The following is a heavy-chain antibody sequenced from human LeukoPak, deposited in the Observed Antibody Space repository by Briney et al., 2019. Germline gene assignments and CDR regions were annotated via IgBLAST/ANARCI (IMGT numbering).Heavy chain of an antibody. D-gene: IGHD3-3*01. CDR2: IKQDGSEK. Sequence: GGSLRLSYAASGFTFSSYWMSWVRQAPGKGLEWVANIKQDGSEKYYVDSVKGRFTISRDNAKNSLYLQMNSLRAEDTAVYYCARLPGLLRFFRNWFDPWGQGTLVTVSS. J-gene: IGHJ5*02. V-gene: IGHV3-7*01. CDR3: ARLPGLLRFFRNWFDP. CDR1: GFTFSSYW.